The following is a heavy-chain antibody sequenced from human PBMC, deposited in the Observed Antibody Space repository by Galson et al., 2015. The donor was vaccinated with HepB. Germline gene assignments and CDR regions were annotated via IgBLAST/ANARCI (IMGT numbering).Heavy chain of an antibody. CDR1: GFTFRNYG. Sequence: SLRLSCAASGFTFRNYGMHWARQAPGKGLEWLTFIWYDGSNKYDADSVKGRFTISRDNSKNTLYLEMNSIRDEDTAVYYCARGDLARGYGPHVWGQGTTVTVSS. CDR3: ARGDLARGYGPHV. CDR2: IWYDGSNK. J-gene: IGHJ6*02. V-gene: IGHV3-33*01.